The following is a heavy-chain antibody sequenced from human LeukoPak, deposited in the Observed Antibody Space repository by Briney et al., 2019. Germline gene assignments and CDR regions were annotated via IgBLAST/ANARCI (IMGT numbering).Heavy chain of an antibody. CDR1: GFTFSSNG. D-gene: IGHD1-26*01. J-gene: IGHJ3*02. V-gene: IGHV3-33*01. Sequence: QPGRSLTLSCAVSGFTFSSNGMHWVRRAPGKGLEWVAVIWTDGSAKYYADSVKGRFTISRDNSQNILFLQMNSLSAEDTAVYYCARRSSGTSAFDIWGQGTLVTVSS. CDR3: ARRSSGTSAFDI. CDR2: IWTDGSAK.